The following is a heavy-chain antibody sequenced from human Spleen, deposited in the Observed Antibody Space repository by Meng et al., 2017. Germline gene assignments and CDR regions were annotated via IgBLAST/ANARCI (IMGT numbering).Heavy chain of an antibody. V-gene: IGHV4-4*02. CDR3: ATRVRGGLYYFDY. CDR2: VYHSGST. Sequence: QVQWQQLGPGAVKPSGTLALTCVVSGGSISSSNWWRCVRQPPGKGLEWIGEVYHSGSTNYNPSLKSRVTISVDKSKNQFSLKLRSVTAADTAVYYCATRVRGGLYYFDYWGQGTLVTVSS. D-gene: IGHD3-10*01. CDR1: GGSISSSNW. J-gene: IGHJ4*02.